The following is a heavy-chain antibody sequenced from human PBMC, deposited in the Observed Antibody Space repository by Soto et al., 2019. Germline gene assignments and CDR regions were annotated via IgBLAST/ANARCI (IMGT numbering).Heavy chain of an antibody. D-gene: IGHD4-17*01. V-gene: IGHV4-31*03. CDR1: GGSISSGGYY. CDR3: ARGPDYGNYIYLFDS. Sequence: QVQLQESGPGLVKSSQTLSLTCTVSGGSISSGGYYWSWIRQHPGKGLDWIGYIHYSGSTYYNPSLKSRIAISLDASKNQFSLKLNSVTAADTAVYYCARGPDYGNYIYLFDSWGQGTLVTVSS. CDR2: IHYSGST. J-gene: IGHJ4*02.